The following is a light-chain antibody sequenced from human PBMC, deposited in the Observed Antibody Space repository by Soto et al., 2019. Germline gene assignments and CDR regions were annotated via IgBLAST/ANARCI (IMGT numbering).Light chain of an antibody. Sequence: QSVLTQPASVSGSPGQSITISCTGTSSDVGGYNYVSWYQQHPGKAPKLIIHDVSNRPSGVSNRFSGSKSGNTAALTISGLQAEDEADYYCSSYTSRNTRVVFGGGTKLTVL. V-gene: IGLV2-14*01. CDR3: SSYTSRNTRVV. CDR1: SSDVGGYNY. CDR2: DVS. J-gene: IGLJ2*01.